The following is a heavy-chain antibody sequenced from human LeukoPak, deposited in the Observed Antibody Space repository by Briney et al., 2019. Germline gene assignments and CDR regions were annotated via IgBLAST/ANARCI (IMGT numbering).Heavy chain of an antibody. Sequence: GGSLRLSCAASGFTFSCYAMSWVRQAPGKGLEWVANIKQDGSEKYYVDSVKGRFTISRDNAKNSLYLQMNSLRAEDTAVYYCARSLVRGIAAAGYWGQGTLVTVSS. CDR1: GFTFSCYA. CDR3: ARSLVRGIAAAGY. V-gene: IGHV3-7*01. CDR2: IKQDGSEK. J-gene: IGHJ4*02. D-gene: IGHD6-13*01.